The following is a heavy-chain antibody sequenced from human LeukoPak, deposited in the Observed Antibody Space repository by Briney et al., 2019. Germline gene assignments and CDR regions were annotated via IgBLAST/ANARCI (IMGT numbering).Heavy chain of an antibody. CDR1: GYTFTSYY. CDR3: ARDMDTAMVFYMDV. D-gene: IGHD5-18*01. Sequence: ASVKVSCNASGYTFTSYYMHWVRQAPGQGLEWMGIINPSGGSTSYAQKFQGRVTMTRDMSTSTVYMELSRLRSDDTAVYYCARDMDTAMVFYMDVWGKGTTVTVSS. V-gene: IGHV1-46*01. J-gene: IGHJ6*03. CDR2: INPSGGST.